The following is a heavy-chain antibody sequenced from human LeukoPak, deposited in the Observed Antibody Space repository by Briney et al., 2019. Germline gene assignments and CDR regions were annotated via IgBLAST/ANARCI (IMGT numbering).Heavy chain of an antibody. V-gene: IGHV3-23*01. CDR3: TTDRRNSGSYHRFFDY. Sequence: GGSLRLSRAPSGFTFSSYAMSWVRQAPGKGLEWVSSISGSGGSTYYADSVKGRFTISRDNSKNTLYLQMNSLKPEDTAVYYCTTDRRNSGSYHRFFDYWGQGTLVTVSS. CDR2: ISGSGGST. J-gene: IGHJ4*02. D-gene: IGHD1-26*01. CDR1: GFTFSSYA.